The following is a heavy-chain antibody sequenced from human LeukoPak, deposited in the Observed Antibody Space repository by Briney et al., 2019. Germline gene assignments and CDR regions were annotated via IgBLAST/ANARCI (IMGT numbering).Heavy chain of an antibody. CDR2: ISSSGSTI. J-gene: IGHJ4*02. CDR3: ASTVGAISYFDY. D-gene: IGHD1-26*01. CDR1: GFTFSSYE. V-gene: IGHV3-48*03. Sequence: GGSLRLSCAASGFTFSSYEMNWVRQAPGKGLEWVSYISSSGSTIYYADSVKGRFTISRDNAKNSLYLQMNSLRAEDTAVYYCASTVGAISYFDYWGQGTLVTVSS.